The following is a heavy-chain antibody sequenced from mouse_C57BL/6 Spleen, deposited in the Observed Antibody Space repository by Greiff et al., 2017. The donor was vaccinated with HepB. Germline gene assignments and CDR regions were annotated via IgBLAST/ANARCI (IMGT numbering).Heavy chain of an antibody. D-gene: IGHD3-2*02. CDR1: GFSLTSYG. CDR3: AKKGEGTAQADAMDY. J-gene: IGHJ4*01. Sequence: VQLQESGPGLVQPSQSLSITCTVSGFSLTSYGVHWVRQSPGKGLEWLGVIWRGGSTDYNAAFMSRLSITKDNSKSQVFFKMNSLQADDTAIYYWAKKGEGTAQADAMDYWGQGTSVTVSS. V-gene: IGHV2-5*01. CDR2: IWRGGST.